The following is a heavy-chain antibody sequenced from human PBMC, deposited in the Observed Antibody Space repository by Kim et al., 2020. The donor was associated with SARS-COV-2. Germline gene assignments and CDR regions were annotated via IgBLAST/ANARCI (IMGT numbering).Heavy chain of an antibody. D-gene: IGHD2-2*03. J-gene: IGHJ6*02. CDR2: ISGSGGST. V-gene: IGHV3-23*01. Sequence: GGSLRLSCAASGFTFSSYAMSWVRQAPGKGLEWVSAISGSGGSTYYADSVKGRFTISRDNSKNTLYLQMNSLRAEDTAVYYCAKSASGYCSSTSCYAPAAKEGVYYYGMDVWGQGTTVTVSS. CDR3: AKSASGYCSSTSCYAPAAKEGVYYYGMDV. CDR1: GFTFSSYA.